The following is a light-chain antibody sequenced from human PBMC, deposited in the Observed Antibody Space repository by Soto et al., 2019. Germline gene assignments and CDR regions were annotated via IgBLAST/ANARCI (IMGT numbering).Light chain of an antibody. CDR1: QGISSS. CDR3: QQLNSSPHT. J-gene: IGKJ2*01. Sequence: DIQLTQSPSFLSASVGDRITITCRASQGISSSLAWYQQKPGKAPKLLIYAASTLQSGVPSRFSGSGSGTEFTLTISSLQPEDFATYYCQQLNSSPHTFGQGTKLEIK. CDR2: AAS. V-gene: IGKV1-9*01.